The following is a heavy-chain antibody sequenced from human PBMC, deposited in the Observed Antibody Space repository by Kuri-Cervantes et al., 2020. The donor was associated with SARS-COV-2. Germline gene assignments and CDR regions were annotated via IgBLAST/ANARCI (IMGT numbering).Heavy chain of an antibody. Sequence: GSFRRPPVAALGFTFSSYSMNWVRQAPGKGLEWFSYISSISRTIYYADSVKGRFTISRDNAKNSLYLQMNSLRDEDTAVYYCARDQTYYYDSSGYPGDYWGQGTLVTVSS. D-gene: IGHD3-22*01. CDR2: ISSISRTI. CDR1: GFTFSSYS. CDR3: ARDQTYYYDSSGYPGDY. J-gene: IGHJ4*02. V-gene: IGHV3-48*02.